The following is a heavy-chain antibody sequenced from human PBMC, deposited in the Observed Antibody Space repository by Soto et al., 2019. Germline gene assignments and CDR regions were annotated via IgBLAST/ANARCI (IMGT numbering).Heavy chain of an antibody. D-gene: IGHD2-21*02. Sequence: QVQLVQSGAEEKKPGASVKVSCKASGYTFTSYAMHWVRQAPGQRLEWMGWINAGNGNTKYSQKFQGRVTITRDTSASTAYMELGSLSSEDTAVDYCARSIVVVTALDYWGQGTLVTVSS. CDR3: ARSIVVVTALDY. J-gene: IGHJ4*02. V-gene: IGHV1-3*05. CDR2: INAGNGNT. CDR1: GYTFTSYA.